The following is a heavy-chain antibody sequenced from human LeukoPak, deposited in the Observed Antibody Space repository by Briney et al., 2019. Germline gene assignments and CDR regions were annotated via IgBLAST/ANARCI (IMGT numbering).Heavy chain of an antibody. CDR2: ISSNGGST. J-gene: IGHJ4*02. V-gene: IGHV3-64*01. Sequence: GGSLRLSCAASGFTFSSYAMYWVRQAPGKGLEYVSAISSNGGSTYYANSVKGRFTISRDNSKNTLYLQMNSLRAEDTAVYYCAKQDYYDSSGYPDYWGQGTLVTVSS. CDR3: AKQDYYDSSGYPDY. D-gene: IGHD3-22*01. CDR1: GFTFSSYA.